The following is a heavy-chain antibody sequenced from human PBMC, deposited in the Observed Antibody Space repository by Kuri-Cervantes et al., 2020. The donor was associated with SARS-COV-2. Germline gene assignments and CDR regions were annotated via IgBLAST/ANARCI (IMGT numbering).Heavy chain of an antibody. V-gene: IGHV3-48*01. CDR2: ISSSSSTI. Sequence: GESLKISCAASGFTFSSYSVNWVRQAPGKGLEWVSYISSSSSTIYYADSVKGRFTISRDNAKNSLYLQMNSLRAEDTAVYYCARDEWHYYGSGSYGPRYYYYGMDVWGQGTTVTVSS. D-gene: IGHD3-10*01. CDR3: ARDEWHYYGSGSYGPRYYYYGMDV. CDR1: GFTFSSYS. J-gene: IGHJ6*02.